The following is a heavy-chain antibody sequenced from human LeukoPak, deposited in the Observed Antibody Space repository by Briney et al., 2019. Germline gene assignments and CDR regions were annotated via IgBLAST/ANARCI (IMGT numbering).Heavy chain of an antibody. CDR3: ATHCSGTTCHRDY. V-gene: IGHV3-30*02. D-gene: IGHD2-2*01. J-gene: IGHJ4*02. Sequence: GGSLRLSCAASGFTFSSSAMHWVRQAPGKGLECVAFIQSDGSYKHYSDSVKGRFTISRDNSKNTLYLEMNSLRVVDTGVYYCATHCSGTTCHRDYWGQGTLVTLSS. CDR1: GFTFSSSA. CDR2: IQSDGSYK.